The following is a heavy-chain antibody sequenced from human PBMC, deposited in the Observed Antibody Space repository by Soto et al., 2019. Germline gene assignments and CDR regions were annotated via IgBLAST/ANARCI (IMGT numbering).Heavy chain of an antibody. CDR1: GGTFSSYA. Sequence: VKVSCKASGGTFSSYAISWVRQAPGQGLEWMGGIIPIFGTANYAQKFQGRVTITADESTSTAYMELSSLRSEDTAVYYCASHGYSSSWAAPYYDGMDVWGQGTTVTVSS. D-gene: IGHD6-13*01. V-gene: IGHV1-69*01. CDR2: IIPIFGTA. CDR3: ASHGYSSSWAAPYYDGMDV. J-gene: IGHJ6*02.